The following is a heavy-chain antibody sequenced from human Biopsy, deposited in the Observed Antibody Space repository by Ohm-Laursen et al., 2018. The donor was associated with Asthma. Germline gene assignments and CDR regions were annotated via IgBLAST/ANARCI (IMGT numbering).Heavy chain of an antibody. Sequence: GTLSLTCTVSGGSVSTGSYYWTWIRQPPGKGLEWLGFIFYTWRDNYNPSLKRRVTISVDTSKNQFSLRINSVTAADTAVYYCARGPNYHGSGRAPIGMDVWGQGTTVTVSS. V-gene: IGHV4-61*01. J-gene: IGHJ6*02. CDR1: GGSVSTGSYY. CDR3: ARGPNYHGSGRAPIGMDV. CDR2: IFYTWRD. D-gene: IGHD3-10*01.